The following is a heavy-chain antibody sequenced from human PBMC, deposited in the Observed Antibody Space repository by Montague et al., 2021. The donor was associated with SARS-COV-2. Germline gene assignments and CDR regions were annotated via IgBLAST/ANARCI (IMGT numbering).Heavy chain of an antibody. Sequence: SETLSLTCTVSGGSVSCSPYYWGWIRQPPGRGLEWVGSIPYSGRTYFSPSLKSRLTISVDSSENQFSLRLSSVTAADTAVYYCASSYYYGSGTYVYNYYMDVWGKGTTVTVSS. CDR3: ASSYYYGSGTYVYNYYMDV. CDR2: IPYSGRT. J-gene: IGHJ6*03. CDR1: GGSVSCSPYY. D-gene: IGHD3-10*01. V-gene: IGHV4-39*01.